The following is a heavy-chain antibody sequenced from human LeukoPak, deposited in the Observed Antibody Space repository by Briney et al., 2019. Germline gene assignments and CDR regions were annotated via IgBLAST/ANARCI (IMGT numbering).Heavy chain of an antibody. CDR2: IYHSGST. Sequence: SETLSLTCTVSGYSISSGYYWGWIRQPPGKGLEWIGSIYHSGSTYYNPSLKSRVTISVDTSKNQFSLKLSSVTAADTAVYYFASPGVDNCRGGSCYEGGFDYWGQGTLVTVSS. CDR1: GYSISSGYY. V-gene: IGHV4-38-2*02. CDR3: ASPGVDNCRGGSCYEGGFDY. J-gene: IGHJ4*02. D-gene: IGHD2-15*01.